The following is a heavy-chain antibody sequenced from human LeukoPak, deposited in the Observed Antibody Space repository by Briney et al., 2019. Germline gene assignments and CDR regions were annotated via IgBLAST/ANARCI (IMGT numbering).Heavy chain of an antibody. CDR1: GFTFSSYS. CDR3: ARGPTHFPMT. V-gene: IGHV3-48*02. Sequence: GGSLRLSCEASGFTFSSYSMSWVRQAPGKGLEWVSYISSSSSTIYYADSVKGRFTISRDNAKNSLYLQMNSLRDEDTAVYYCARGPTHFPMTWGQGTLVTVSS. J-gene: IGHJ5*02. D-gene: IGHD2/OR15-2a*01. CDR2: ISSSSSTI.